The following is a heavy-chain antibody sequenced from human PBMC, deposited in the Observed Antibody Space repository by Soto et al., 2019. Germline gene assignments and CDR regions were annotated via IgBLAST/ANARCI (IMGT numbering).Heavy chain of an antibody. V-gene: IGHV1-3*01. CDR1: GYRFSTSA. D-gene: IGHD3-10*01. J-gene: IGHJ6*01. CDR2: INGANGNT. CDR3: ARVICLYYDYY. Sequence: GSAGKVSCKASGYRFSTSAMHWVRQAPGQGLEWMGWINGANGNTRYSQKFKDRVSISRDTPASTGYMELSSLRSEDTAVYYCARVICLYYDYY.